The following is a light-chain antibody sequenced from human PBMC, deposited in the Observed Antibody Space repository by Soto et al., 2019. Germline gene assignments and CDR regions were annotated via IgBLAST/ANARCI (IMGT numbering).Light chain of an antibody. J-gene: IGKJ1*01. CDR2: GAS. Sequence: EIVMTQSPATLSASPGERATLSCRASQSVSSDLAWYHQKPGQAPRLLIYGASTRATGIPARFSGSGSGTEFTLTISSLQSEDFAVYSCQQYNNWPRTFGQGTKVDIK. CDR3: QQYNNWPRT. V-gene: IGKV3-15*01. CDR1: QSVSSD.